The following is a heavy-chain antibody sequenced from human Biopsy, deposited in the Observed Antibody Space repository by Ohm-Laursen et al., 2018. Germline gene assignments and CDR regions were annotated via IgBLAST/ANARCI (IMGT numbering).Heavy chain of an antibody. CDR1: GKTFSDYQ. CDR3: GNEVHGRDY. D-gene: IGHD2-15*01. CDR2: INQAGTT. V-gene: IGHV4-34*08. J-gene: IGHJ4*02. Sequence: LSLTCAVFGKTFSDYQWSWILQPPGKGLEWIGQINQAGTTNYNPSLKSRVSISADASKYEFSLRLTSVTAADTAVYLCGNEVHGRDYWGLGAQVTVSS.